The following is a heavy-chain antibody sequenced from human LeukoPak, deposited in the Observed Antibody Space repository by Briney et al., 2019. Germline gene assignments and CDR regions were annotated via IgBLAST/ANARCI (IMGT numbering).Heavy chain of an antibody. CDR1: GYTFTSYD. D-gene: IGHD3-9*01. J-gene: IGHJ4*02. Sequence: GASVNVSCKASGYTFTSYDINWVRQATGQGLEWMGWMNPNSGNTGYAQKFQGRVTMTRNTSISTAYMELSSLRSEDTAVYYCARMGFHYDILTGYYTAPYDYWGQGTLVTVSS. CDR3: ARMGFHYDILTGYYTAPYDY. V-gene: IGHV1-8*01. CDR2: MNPNSGNT.